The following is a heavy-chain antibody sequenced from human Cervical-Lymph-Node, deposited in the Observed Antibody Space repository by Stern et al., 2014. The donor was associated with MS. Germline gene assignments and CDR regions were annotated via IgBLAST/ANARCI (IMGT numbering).Heavy chain of an antibody. Sequence: EVQLVESGGGLVKPGGSLRLSCAASGFTFSSYSMNWVRQAPGKGLEWVASNSSGGSYISYADSLKGRFTISRDNDKNSLYLQMTSLRAEDTAVYYCARGRGGNYRYYFDYWGQGTLVTVSS. V-gene: IGHV3-21*01. J-gene: IGHJ4*02. D-gene: IGHD4-23*01. CDR3: ARGRGGNYRYYFDY. CDR1: GFTFSSYS. CDR2: NSSGGSYI.